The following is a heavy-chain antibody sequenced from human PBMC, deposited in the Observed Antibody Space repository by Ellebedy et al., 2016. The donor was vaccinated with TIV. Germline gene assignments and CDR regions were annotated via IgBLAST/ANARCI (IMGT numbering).Heavy chain of an antibody. CDR2: INPSDVSK. V-gene: IGHV1-46*01. CDR1: GYTITSYY. J-gene: IGHJ4*02. Sequence: ASVKVSCXASGYTITSYYIHWVRQAPGQGLEWMGIINPSDVSKFYAQKFQDRVSMTRDTSANTVYMELSSLRSEDTAMYFCARDGDAGGDSCLDYWGQGTLVTVSS. CDR3: ARDGDAGGDSCLDY. D-gene: IGHD2-21*02.